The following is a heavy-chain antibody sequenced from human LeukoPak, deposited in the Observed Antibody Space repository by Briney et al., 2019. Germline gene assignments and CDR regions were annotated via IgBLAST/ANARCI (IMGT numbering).Heavy chain of an antibody. CDR1: GFTFSSYE. J-gene: IGHJ4*02. CDR2: ISSSGSTI. CDR3: AKAGLVRGGALDS. V-gene: IGHV3-48*03. Sequence: PGGSLRLSCAASGFTFSSYEMNWVRQAPGKGLEWVSYISSSGSTIYYADSVKGRFTISRDNAKNTLYLQMNSLRVEDTAVYYCAKAGLVRGGALDSWGQGTLVTVSS. D-gene: IGHD4/OR15-4a*01.